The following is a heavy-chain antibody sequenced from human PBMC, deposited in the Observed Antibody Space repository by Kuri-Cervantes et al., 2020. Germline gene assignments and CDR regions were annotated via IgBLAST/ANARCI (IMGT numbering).Heavy chain of an antibody. J-gene: IGHJ4*02. CDR2: ISYDGSNK. CDR1: GFTFSSYG. CDR3: ARRTAMVSGFDY. Sequence: GGSLRLSCAASGFTFSSYGMHWVRQAPGKGLEWVAVISYDGSNKYYADSVKGRFTISRDNSKNTLYLQMNSLRAEDTAVYYCARRTAMVSGFDYWGQGTLVTVSS. D-gene: IGHD5-18*01. V-gene: IGHV3-30*03.